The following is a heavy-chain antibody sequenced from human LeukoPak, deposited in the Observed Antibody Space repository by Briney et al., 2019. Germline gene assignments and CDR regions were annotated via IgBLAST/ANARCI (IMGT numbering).Heavy chain of an antibody. Sequence: PGGSLRLSCAASGLTFSSYEMNWVRQAPGKGLEWVPYISSSGSTIYYADSVKGRFTISRDNAKNSLYLQMNSLRAEDTAVYYCARVRDGSAFDYWGQGTLVTVSS. D-gene: IGHD5-24*01. CDR2: ISSSGSTI. CDR3: ARVRDGSAFDY. J-gene: IGHJ4*02. V-gene: IGHV3-48*03. CDR1: GLTFSSYE.